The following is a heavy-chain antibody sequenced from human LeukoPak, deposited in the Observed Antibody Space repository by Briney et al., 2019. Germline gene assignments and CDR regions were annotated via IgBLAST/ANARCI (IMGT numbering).Heavy chain of an antibody. CDR2: ISYDGSNK. Sequence: GGSLRLSCAASGFTFSSYAMHWVRQAPGKGLEWVAVISYDGSNKYYADSVKGRFTISRDNSKNTLYLQMNSLRAEDTAVYYCASSTSLSLSSLVYWSQGTLVTVSS. CDR3: ASSTSLSLSSLVY. J-gene: IGHJ4*02. D-gene: IGHD2-2*01. V-gene: IGHV3-30*04. CDR1: GFTFSSYA.